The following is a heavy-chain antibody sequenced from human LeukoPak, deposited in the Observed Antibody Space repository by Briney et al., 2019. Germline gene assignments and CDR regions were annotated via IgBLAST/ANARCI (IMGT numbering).Heavy chain of an antibody. V-gene: IGHV3-7*01. CDR2: IKEDGSEK. J-gene: IGHJ5*02. CDR3: ARGVIIRGRLDP. CDR1: GFIFRNYW. D-gene: IGHD3-16*02. Sequence: GGSLRLPCAAPGFIFRNYWMSWVRQAPGKGLEWVANIKEDGSEKYYVESVKGRFTISRDNAKNSLYLQMSSLRAEDTAVYYCARGVIIRGRLDPWGQGTLVTVSS.